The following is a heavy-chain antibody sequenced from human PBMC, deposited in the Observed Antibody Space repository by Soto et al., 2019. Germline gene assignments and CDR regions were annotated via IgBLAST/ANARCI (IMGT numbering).Heavy chain of an antibody. Sequence: SETLSLTCTVSGGSISSGGYYWSWIRQHPGKGLEWIGYIYYSGSTYYNPSLKSRVTISVDTSKNQFSLKLSSVTAADTAVYYCARGGGTYYYYGMDVWGQGTTVTVSS. CDR2: IYYSGST. J-gene: IGHJ6*02. D-gene: IGHD2-15*01. V-gene: IGHV4-31*03. CDR1: GGSISSGGYY. CDR3: ARGGGTYYYYGMDV.